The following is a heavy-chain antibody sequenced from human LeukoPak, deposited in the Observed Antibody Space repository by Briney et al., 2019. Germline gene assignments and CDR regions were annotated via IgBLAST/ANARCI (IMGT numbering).Heavy chain of an antibody. J-gene: IGHJ4*02. V-gene: IGHV3-21*01. CDR1: GFTFSSYS. Sequence: GGSLRLSCAASGFTFSSYSMNWVRQAPGKGLEWVSSISSSSSYIYYADSVKGRFTISRDNARNSLYLQMNSLRAEDTAVYYCERPPGDYYDSSGYHSGVDYWGQGTLVTVSS. CDR2: ISSSSSYI. CDR3: ERPPGDYYDSSGYHSGVDY. D-gene: IGHD3-22*01.